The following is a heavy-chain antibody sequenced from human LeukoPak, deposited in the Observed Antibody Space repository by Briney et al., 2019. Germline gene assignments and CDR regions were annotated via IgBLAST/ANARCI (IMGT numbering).Heavy chain of an antibody. CDR1: GYTFTSYD. CDR2: IIPILGIA. Sequence: SVKVSCKASGYTFTSYDINWVRQAPGQGLEWMGRIIPILGIANYAQKFQGRVTITADKSTSTAYMELSSLRSEDTAVYYCARPKDIVVVVAADGHAFDIWGQGTMVTVSS. D-gene: IGHD2-15*01. CDR3: ARPKDIVVVVAADGHAFDI. J-gene: IGHJ3*02. V-gene: IGHV1-69*04.